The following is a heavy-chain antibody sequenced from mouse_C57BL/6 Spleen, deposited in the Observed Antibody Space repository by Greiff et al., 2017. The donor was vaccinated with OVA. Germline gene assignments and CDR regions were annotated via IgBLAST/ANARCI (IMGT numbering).Heavy chain of an antibody. J-gene: IGHJ2*01. CDR1: GYTFTDYY. D-gene: IGHD2-4*01. CDR3: AREGVIYYDYDEGY. Sequence: SGPVLVKPGASVKMSCKASGYTFTDYYMNWVKQSHGKSLEWIGVINPYNGGTSYNQKFKGKATLTVDKSSSTAYMELNSLTSEDSAVYYCAREGVIYYDYDEGYWGQGTTLTVSS. V-gene: IGHV1-19*01. CDR2: INPYNGGT.